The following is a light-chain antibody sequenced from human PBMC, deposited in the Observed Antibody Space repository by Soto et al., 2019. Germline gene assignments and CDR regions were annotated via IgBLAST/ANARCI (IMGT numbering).Light chain of an antibody. J-gene: IGKJ1*01. V-gene: IGKV1-5*01. Sequence: DVQVTQNPSTLSASVGDRVTFTCRASQSISSWLAWYHQKPGKAPKLLLYDASTLQSGVPSRFSGSGSGTDFTLTISRLHPDDFATYYCQQYNTYPWTFGQGTKADI. CDR2: DAS. CDR3: QQYNTYPWT. CDR1: QSISSW.